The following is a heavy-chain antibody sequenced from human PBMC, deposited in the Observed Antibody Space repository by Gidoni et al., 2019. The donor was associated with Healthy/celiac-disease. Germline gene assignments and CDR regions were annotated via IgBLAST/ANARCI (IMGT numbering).Heavy chain of an antibody. CDR2: IDWDDDK. V-gene: IGHV2-70*01. CDR1: GFSLRTSGMC. CDR3: AREMTTVTNPNEATRRERKYYYYYGMDV. D-gene: IGHD4-17*01. Sequence: RESGPALVKPTQTLTLTCTFSGFSLRTSGMCVSWIRQPPGKALEWLALIDWDDDKYYSTSLKTRLTISKDTSKNQVVLTMTNMDPVDTATYYCAREMTTVTNPNEATRRERKYYYYYGMDVWGQGTTVTVSS. J-gene: IGHJ6*02.